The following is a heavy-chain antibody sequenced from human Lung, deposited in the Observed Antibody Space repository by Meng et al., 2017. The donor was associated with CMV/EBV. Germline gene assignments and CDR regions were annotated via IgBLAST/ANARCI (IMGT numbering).Heavy chain of an antibody. CDR1: GGSVSSGSYY. D-gene: IGHD2-2*01. V-gene: IGHV4-61*01. Sequence: SETXSLXCTVSGGSVSSGSYYWSWIRQPPGKGLEWIGYIYYSGSTNYNPSLKSRVTISVDTSKNQFSLKLSSVTAADTAVYYCARTYCSSTSCTTPYYYYGMDVXGQGXTVTVSS. CDR3: ARTYCSSTSCTTPYYYYGMDV. J-gene: IGHJ6*02. CDR2: IYYSGST.